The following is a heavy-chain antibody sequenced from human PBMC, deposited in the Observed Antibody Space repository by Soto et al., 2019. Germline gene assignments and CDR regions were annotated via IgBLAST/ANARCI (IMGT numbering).Heavy chain of an antibody. Sequence: GGSLRLSCAASGFTFSSYGMHWVRQAPGKGLEWVAVIWYDGSNKYYADSVKGRFTISRDNSKNTLYLQMNSLRAEDTAVYYCARGLGPNVRWQQLGYWGQGTLVTVSS. CDR2: IWYDGSNK. V-gene: IGHV3-33*01. CDR3: ARGLGPNVRWQQLGY. CDR1: GFTFSSYG. D-gene: IGHD6-13*01. J-gene: IGHJ4*02.